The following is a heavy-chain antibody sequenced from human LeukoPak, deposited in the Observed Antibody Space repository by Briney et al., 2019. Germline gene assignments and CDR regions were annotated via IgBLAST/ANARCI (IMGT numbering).Heavy chain of an antibody. V-gene: IGHV1-69*13. CDR3: ARELRGHGYYYGMDV. CDR2: IIPIFGTA. Sequence: GASVKVSCKASGYTFTSYAISWVRQAPGQGLEWMGGIIPIFGTANYAQKFQGRVTITADESTSTAYMELSSLRSEDTAVYYCARELRGHGYYYGMDVWGQGTTVTVSS. CDR1: GYTFTSYA. J-gene: IGHJ6*02.